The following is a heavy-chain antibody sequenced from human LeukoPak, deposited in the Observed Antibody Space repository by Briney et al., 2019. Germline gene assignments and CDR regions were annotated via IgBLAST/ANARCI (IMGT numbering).Heavy chain of an antibody. CDR1: GYTFTSYY. D-gene: IGHD3-3*01. V-gene: IGHV1-46*03. Sequence: ASVKVSCKASGYTFTSYYMHWVRQAPGQGLEWMGIINPSGCSTSYAQKFKGRVTMTRDTSTSTVYMELSSLRSEDTAVYYCARATTYYDFWSGWVRGGSFDYWGQGTLVTVSS. CDR3: ARATTYYDFWSGWVRGGSFDY. J-gene: IGHJ4*02. CDR2: INPSGCST.